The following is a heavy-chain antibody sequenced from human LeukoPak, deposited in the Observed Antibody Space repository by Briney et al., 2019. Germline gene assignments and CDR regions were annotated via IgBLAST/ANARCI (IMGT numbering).Heavy chain of an antibody. CDR2: IYFSGST. V-gene: IGHV4-59*01. J-gene: IGHJ2*01. CDR1: GGSISSYY. D-gene: IGHD3-22*01. Sequence: SETLSLTCTVSGGSISSYYRSWIRQPPGKGLEWIGYIYFSGSTKYNPSLKRRVTMSVDTSKNQFSLKLSSVTAADTAVYYCARGSPYDTSGSYWYSDFWGRGTLVTVFS. CDR3: ARGSPYDTSGSYWYSDF.